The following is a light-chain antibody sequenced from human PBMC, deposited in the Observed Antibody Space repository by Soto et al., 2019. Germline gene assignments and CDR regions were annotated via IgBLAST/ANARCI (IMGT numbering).Light chain of an antibody. J-gene: IGKJ1*01. CDR3: QQYGSSPGT. CDR2: GAS. V-gene: IGKV3-20*01. Sequence: EIVLTQSPGTLSLSPGEGATLSCRASQTVSSSFLAWYQQKAGQAPRLLIYGASSRATGIPDRFSGSGSGTDFTLTITRLEPEDFAVYYCQQYGSSPGTFGQGNKVEIK. CDR1: QTVSSSF.